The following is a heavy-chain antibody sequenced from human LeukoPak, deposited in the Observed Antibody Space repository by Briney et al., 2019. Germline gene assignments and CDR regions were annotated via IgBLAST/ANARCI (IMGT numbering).Heavy chain of an antibody. Sequence: GGSLRLSCAASGFTFSNYAMSWVRQAPGRGLEWVSSISDSGDSTYYADSVKGRFTISRDNVKNSVFLQMNTLRDEDTAVYYCARSGCGSGGGCYNYRNAFDIWGQGTMVTVSS. D-gene: IGHD2-15*01. J-gene: IGHJ3*02. CDR2: ISDSGDST. CDR3: ARSGCGSGGGCYNYRNAFDI. V-gene: IGHV3-23*01. CDR1: GFTFSNYA.